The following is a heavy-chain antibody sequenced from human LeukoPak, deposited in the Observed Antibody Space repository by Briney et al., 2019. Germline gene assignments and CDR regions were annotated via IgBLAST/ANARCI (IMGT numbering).Heavy chain of an antibody. CDR3: ARGPVVDGWGFFDY. CDR2: IYSSGDT. D-gene: IGHD3-16*01. Sequence: GGSLRLSCAASGFTVGNSYMSWVRQAPGKGLECVSIIYSSGDTSYAESVKGRFTIYRDNSRNTLYLQTNSLRVEDTAVYYCARGPVVDGWGFFDYWGQGTLVTVSS. J-gene: IGHJ4*02. CDR1: GFTVGNSY. V-gene: IGHV3-53*01.